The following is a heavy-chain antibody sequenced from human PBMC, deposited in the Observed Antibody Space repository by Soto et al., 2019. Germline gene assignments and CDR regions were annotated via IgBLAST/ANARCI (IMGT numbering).Heavy chain of an antibody. V-gene: IGHV1-69*08. J-gene: IGHJ1*01. CDR1: GGTFSSYT. D-gene: IGHD6-6*01. Sequence: QVQLVQSGAEVKKPGSSVKVSCKASGGTFSSYTISWVRQAPGQGLEWMGRIIPILGIANYAQKFQGRVTITAHKSTSTAYMELSSLRSEDTAVYYCARDGSSSSFGYFQHWGQGTLDTVSS. CDR3: ARDGSSSSFGYFQH. CDR2: IIPILGIA.